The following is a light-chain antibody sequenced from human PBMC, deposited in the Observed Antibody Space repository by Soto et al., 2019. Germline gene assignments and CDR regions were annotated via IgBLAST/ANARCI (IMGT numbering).Light chain of an antibody. Sequence: EIVLTQSPDTLSLSPGERATLSCRASQRDYDGYLAWYQQRPGQPPRLLIYGVCRRDNGIPEEFSGSGFGTDFTLTITPLEPEDFAVYYCQHYGHPQWTFGQGTKVEVK. V-gene: IGKV3-20*01. CDR2: GVC. J-gene: IGKJ1*01. CDR1: QRDYDGY. CDR3: QHYGHPQWT.